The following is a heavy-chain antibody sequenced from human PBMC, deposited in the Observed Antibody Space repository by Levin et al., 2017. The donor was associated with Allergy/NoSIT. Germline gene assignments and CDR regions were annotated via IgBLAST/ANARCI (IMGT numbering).Heavy chain of an antibody. V-gene: IGHV4-4*02. CDR1: GDSISSSNW. CDR3: ARLYYFGSGSYAFDI. D-gene: IGHD3-10*01. J-gene: IGHJ3*02. Sequence: SETLSLTCAVSGDSISSSNWWSWVRQPPGKGLEWIGEINHSGTTNYNPSLRSRVTISVDKSKNQFSLILSSVTAADTSRYYCARLYYFGSGSYAFDIWGQGTLVAVSS. CDR2: INHSGTT.